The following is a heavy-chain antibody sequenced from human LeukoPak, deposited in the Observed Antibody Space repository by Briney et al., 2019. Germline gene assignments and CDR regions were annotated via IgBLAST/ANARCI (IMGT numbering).Heavy chain of an antibody. V-gene: IGHV4-39*01. J-gene: IGHJ4*02. CDR3: ARQGTRGFY. Sequence: PSETLSLTCTVSGGSISSSSYYWGWIRQPPGKGLEWIGSIYYSGSTYYNPSLRSRVTISVDTSKNQFSLKLSSVTAADTAVYYCARQGTRGFYWGQGTLVTVSS. CDR2: IYYSGST. D-gene: IGHD1-1*01. CDR1: GGSISSSSYY.